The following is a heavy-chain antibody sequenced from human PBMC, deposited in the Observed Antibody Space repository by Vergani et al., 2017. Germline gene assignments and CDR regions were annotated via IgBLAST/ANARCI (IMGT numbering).Heavy chain of an antibody. Sequence: VQLVESGGGLVKPGGSLRLSCAASGFTFSSYGMHWVRQAPGKGLEWVAVISYDGSNKYYADSVKGRFTISRDNSKNTLYLQMNSLRAEDTAVYYCAILHYYDSSGYSAFDIWGQGTMVTVSS. CDR3: AILHYYDSSGYSAFDI. CDR1: GFTFSSYG. J-gene: IGHJ3*02. CDR2: ISYDGSNK. V-gene: IGHV3-30*03. D-gene: IGHD3-22*01.